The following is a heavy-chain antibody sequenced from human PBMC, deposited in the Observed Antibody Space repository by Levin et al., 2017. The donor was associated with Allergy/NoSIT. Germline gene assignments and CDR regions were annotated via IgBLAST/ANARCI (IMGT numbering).Heavy chain of an antibody. V-gene: IGHV3-11*01. CDR2: IGSGGTPI. Sequence: TGGSLRLSCVDSGFQFTDFYMSWIRQVPGKGLEWLSYIGSGGTPIYYADSVKGRFTISRDNVKKTLYLEMDNLRPDDTAVYYCTGDDYTTTYWGRGTPVTVSS. CDR3: TGDDYTTTY. D-gene: IGHD1-1*01. J-gene: IGHJ4*02. CDR1: GFQFTDFY.